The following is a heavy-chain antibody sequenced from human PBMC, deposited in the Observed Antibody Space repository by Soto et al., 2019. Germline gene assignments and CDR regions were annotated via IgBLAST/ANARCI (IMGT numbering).Heavy chain of an antibody. CDR1: GFTFSSYA. CDR2: ISGSGGST. Sequence: PGGSLRLSCAASGFTFSSYAMSWVRQAPGKGLEWVSAISGSGGSTYYADSVKGRFTISRDNSKSTLFLQMNSLRAEDTAIYYCAKDRVDHNSVWDPFDIWGRGTMVTVSS. CDR3: AKDRVDHNSVWDPFDI. D-gene: IGHD1-20*01. V-gene: IGHV3-23*01. J-gene: IGHJ3*02.